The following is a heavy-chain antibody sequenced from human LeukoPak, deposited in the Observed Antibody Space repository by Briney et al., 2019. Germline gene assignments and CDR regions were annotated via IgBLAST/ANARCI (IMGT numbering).Heavy chain of an antibody. D-gene: IGHD3-10*01. Sequence: PSETLSLTCTVSGGSISSGGYYWSWIRQHPGKGLEWIGYIYYSGSTYYNPSLKSRVTISVDTSKNQFSLKLSSVTAADTAVYYCARGLNGITPLDYWGQGTLVTVSS. V-gene: IGHV4-31*03. J-gene: IGHJ4*02. CDR3: ARGLNGITPLDY. CDR1: GGSISSGGYY. CDR2: IYYSGST.